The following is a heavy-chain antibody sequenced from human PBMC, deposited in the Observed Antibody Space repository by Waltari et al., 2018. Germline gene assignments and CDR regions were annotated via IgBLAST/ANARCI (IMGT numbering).Heavy chain of an antibody. V-gene: IGHV4-34*02. Sequence: QVQLQQWGAGLLKPSEPLSLTCAVYGGSFRGNYWSWIRQPPGKGLEWIGKTTDSERTKYNPSLKSRISISVDTSKNQFSLTVFSVTAADAAVYYCARGDGTGKYGYWGQGTRVTVSS. CDR1: GGSFRGNY. CDR2: TTDSERT. CDR3: ARGDGTGKYGY. J-gene: IGHJ4*02. D-gene: IGHD1-1*01.